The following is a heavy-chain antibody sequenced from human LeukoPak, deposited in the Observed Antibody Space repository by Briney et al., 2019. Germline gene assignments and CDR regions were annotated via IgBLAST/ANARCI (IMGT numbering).Heavy chain of an antibody. CDR3: ARDLRYFDWSYFDY. CDR2: ISAYNGNT. CDR1: GYTFTSYG. Sequence: GASVKVSCKASGYTFTSYGISWVRQAPGQGLEWMGWISAYNGNTNYAQKLQGRVTMTTDTSTSTAYMELRGLRSDDTAVYYCARDLRYFDWSYFDYWGQGTLVTVSS. J-gene: IGHJ4*02. V-gene: IGHV1-18*01. D-gene: IGHD3-9*01.